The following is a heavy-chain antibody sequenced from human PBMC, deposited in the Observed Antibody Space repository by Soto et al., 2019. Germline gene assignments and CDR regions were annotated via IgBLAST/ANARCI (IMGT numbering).Heavy chain of an antibody. CDR1: GGSINNYY. Sequence: SETLSLTCTVSGGSINNYYWSWIRQPPGKGLEWIAYISYSGHTHYSPSLESRATISVDTSKNQFSLKLTSMTAADTAVYYCARGTSNWGWKFDYWGQGILVTVS. J-gene: IGHJ4*02. CDR2: ISYSGHT. CDR3: ARGTSNWGWKFDY. D-gene: IGHD7-27*01. V-gene: IGHV4-59*08.